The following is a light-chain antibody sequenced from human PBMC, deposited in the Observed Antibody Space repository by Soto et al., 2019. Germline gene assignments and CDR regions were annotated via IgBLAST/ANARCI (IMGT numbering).Light chain of an antibody. Sequence: EIVMTQSPATLSVSPGERATLSCRASQSISSNLAWYQQKPGQAPRLLIYGASTRATGIPARFSGSGSGTEFTLTLSSLQSEAFAVYYCQQYNNWPLTFGGETKVEIK. V-gene: IGKV3-15*01. CDR2: GAS. CDR1: QSISSN. J-gene: IGKJ4*01. CDR3: QQYNNWPLT.